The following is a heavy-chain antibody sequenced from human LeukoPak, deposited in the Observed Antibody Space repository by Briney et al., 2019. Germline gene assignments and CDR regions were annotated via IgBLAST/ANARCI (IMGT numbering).Heavy chain of an antibody. Sequence: GGSLRLSCAASGFTFSSYGMHWVRQAPGKGLEWVAVIWYDGSNKYYADSVKGRFTISRDNSKNTLYLQMNSLRAEDTAVYYCARDGVATVTTGRGMDVWGQGTTVTVSS. J-gene: IGHJ6*02. CDR2: IWYDGSNK. D-gene: IGHD4-17*01. CDR1: GFTFSSYG. V-gene: IGHV3-33*08. CDR3: ARDGVATVTTGRGMDV.